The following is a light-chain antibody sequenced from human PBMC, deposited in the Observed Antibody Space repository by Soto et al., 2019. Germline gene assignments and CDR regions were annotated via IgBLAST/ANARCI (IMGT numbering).Light chain of an antibody. CDR3: LQDYNYPWT. V-gene: IGKV1-39*01. CDR2: AAS. CDR1: QSISSY. J-gene: IGKJ1*01. Sequence: DIQMTQSPSSLSASVGDRVTITCRASQSISSYLNWYQQKPGKAPKLLIYAASSLQSGIPSRFSGSGSGTDFTLTISSLQPEDFATYYCLQDYNYPWTFGQGTKGDIK.